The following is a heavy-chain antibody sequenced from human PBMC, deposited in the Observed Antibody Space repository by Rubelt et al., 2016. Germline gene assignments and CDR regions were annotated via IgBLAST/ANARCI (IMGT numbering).Heavy chain of an antibody. D-gene: IGHD2-15*01. CDR2: INPNSGGT. CDR1: GYTFSGYY. J-gene: IGHJ5*02. Sequence: QVQLVQSGAEVKKPGASVKVSCKASGYTFSGYYMHWVRQAPGQGLEWMGRINPNSGGTNYAQKFQGRVTMTRDTSISTAYMEQSRVGVDEPAVYYCARDRGDIVGVVAATLGWFDPWGQGTLVTVSS. V-gene: IGHV1-2*06. CDR3: ARDRGDIVGVVAATLGWFDP.